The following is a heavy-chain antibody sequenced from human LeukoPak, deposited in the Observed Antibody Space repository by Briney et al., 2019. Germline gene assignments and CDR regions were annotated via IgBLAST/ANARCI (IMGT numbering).Heavy chain of an antibody. J-gene: IGHJ4*02. CDR3: ARDRGVMGFDS. CDR1: GGSISNYY. V-gene: IGHV4-59*01. D-gene: IGHD3-10*01. Sequence: SETLSLTCTVSGGSISNYYWSWIRQSPGKGLEWIGYIYYNGEPNYNPSLKSRVTISVDTSKNQFALRLTSVSAADTAVYYCARDRGVMGFDSWSQGTLVTVSS. CDR2: IYYNGEP.